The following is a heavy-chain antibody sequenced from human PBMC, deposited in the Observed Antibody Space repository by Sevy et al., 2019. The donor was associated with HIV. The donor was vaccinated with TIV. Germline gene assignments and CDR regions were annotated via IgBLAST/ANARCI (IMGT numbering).Heavy chain of an antibody. CDR1: GFTLSSYE. CDR3: ARGPGHYDSGDWFDP. CDR2: ISSSGSNI. V-gene: IGHV3-48*03. J-gene: IGHJ5*02. D-gene: IGHD3-22*01. Sequence: GGSLRLSCAGSGFTLSSYEMNWVRQAPGKGLEWVSYISSSGSNINYADSVKGRLTISRDKAKNSLYLQMNSLRAEDTAVYYCARGPGHYDSGDWFDPWGQGTLVTVSS.